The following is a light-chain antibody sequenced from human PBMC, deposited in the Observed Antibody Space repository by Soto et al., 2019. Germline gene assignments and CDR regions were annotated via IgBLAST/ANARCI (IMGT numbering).Light chain of an antibody. Sequence: EIQLTQSPAFLSASVGDRATITCRASQGVSSYLAWYQQKPGQAPKLLIYAASTLQTGVPSRFSGSGSGTEFTLTISSLQPEDFATYYCQQHNSYSWTFGPGTKVDIK. CDR3: QQHNSYSWT. V-gene: IGKV1-9*01. J-gene: IGKJ3*01. CDR2: AAS. CDR1: QGVSSY.